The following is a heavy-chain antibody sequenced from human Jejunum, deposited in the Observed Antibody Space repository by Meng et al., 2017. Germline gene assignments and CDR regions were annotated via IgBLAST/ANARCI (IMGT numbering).Heavy chain of an antibody. CDR1: GFTFGDYD. D-gene: IGHD3-10*01. CDR2: IRSKAYGGTT. V-gene: IGHV3-49*04. Sequence: GESLKISCTASGFTFGDYDMSWVRQAPGKGLEWVGFIRSKAYGGTTEYAAPVKGRFTISRDDSKSVAYLQMNSLKTEDTAVYYCTRDPRPPMAYYYYGMDVWGQGTTVTVSS. J-gene: IGHJ6*02. CDR3: TRDPRPPMAYYYYGMDV.